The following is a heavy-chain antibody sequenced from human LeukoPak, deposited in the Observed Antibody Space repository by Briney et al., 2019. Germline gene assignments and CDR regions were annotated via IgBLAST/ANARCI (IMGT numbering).Heavy chain of an antibody. CDR3: ARGVMVSGSSGWHRY. V-gene: IGHV4-34*01. CDR1: GGSFSGYY. CDR2: INHSGST. D-gene: IGHD6-19*01. J-gene: IGHJ4*02. Sequence: SETLSLTCAVYGGSFSGYYWSWIRQPPGKGLEWIGEINHSGSTNYNPSLKSRVTISVDTSKNQFSLKLSSVTAADTAVYYCARGVMVSGSSGWHRYWGQGTLVTVSS.